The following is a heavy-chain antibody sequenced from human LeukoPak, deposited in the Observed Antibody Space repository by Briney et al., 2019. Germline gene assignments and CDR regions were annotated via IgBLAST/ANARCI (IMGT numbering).Heavy chain of an antibody. J-gene: IGHJ4*02. CDR1: GGSISSYY. CDR2: IYYSGST. D-gene: IGHD6-19*01. CDR3: ARASSGWYYFDY. Sequence: SETLSLTCTVSGGSISSYYWSWVRQPPGKGLEWIGYIYYSGSTNYNPSLKSRVTISVDTSKNQFSLKLSSVTAADTAVYYCARASSGWYYFDYWGQGTLVTVSS. V-gene: IGHV4-59*01.